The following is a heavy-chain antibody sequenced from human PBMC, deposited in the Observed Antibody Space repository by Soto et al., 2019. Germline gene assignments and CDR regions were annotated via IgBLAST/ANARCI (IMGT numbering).Heavy chain of an antibody. CDR1: GGSFSGYY. CDR2: INHSGST. V-gene: IGHV4-34*01. D-gene: IGHD1-26*01. J-gene: IGHJ6*02. CDR3: ARKGGGMDV. Sequence: SETLSLTCAVYGGSFSGYYWSWIRPPPGKGLEWIGEINHSGSTNYNPSLKSRVTISVDTSKNQFSLKLSSVTAADTAVYYCARKGGGMDVWGQGTTVTVSS.